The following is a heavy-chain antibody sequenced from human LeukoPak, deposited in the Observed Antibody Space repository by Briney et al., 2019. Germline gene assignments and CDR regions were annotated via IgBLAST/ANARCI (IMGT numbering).Heavy chain of an antibody. CDR1: GFTVSSNY. CDR3: ARVMRGYGSYAFDL. D-gene: IGHD3-10*01. CDR2: IYVGGTT. Sequence: GGSLRLSCAASGFTVSSNYMNWVRQAPGRGLEWVSVIYVGGTTHYADSVKGRFTTSRDNSKNTLSLQMNSLRAEDTAVYYCARVMRGYGSYAFDLWGQGTMVTVSS. V-gene: IGHV3-53*01. J-gene: IGHJ3*01.